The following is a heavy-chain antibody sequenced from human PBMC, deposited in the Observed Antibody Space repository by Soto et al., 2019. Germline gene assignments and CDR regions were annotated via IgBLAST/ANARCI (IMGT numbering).Heavy chain of an antibody. CDR1: GVTFSSYA. D-gene: IGHD2-15*01. CDR2: SSPSGGST. CDR3: AKDGRYCIGGSCLYYNYYSGMDV. V-gene: IGHV3-23*01. J-gene: IGHJ6*02. Sequence: EVQLLESGGGLVQPGGSLRLSCAASGVTFSSYAMSWVRQAPGKGLEWVSASSPSGGSTYYADSVKGRFIISRDNSKNTLYLQMNSLRAEDTVVYYCAKDGRYCIGGSCLYYNYYSGMDVWGQGTTVTVPS.